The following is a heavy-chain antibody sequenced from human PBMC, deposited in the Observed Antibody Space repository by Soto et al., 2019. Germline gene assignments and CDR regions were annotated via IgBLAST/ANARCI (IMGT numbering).Heavy chain of an antibody. J-gene: IGHJ3*02. V-gene: IGHV4-59*10. CDR3: ARAVGSGYYYPNDAFDI. Sequence: QVQLQQWGAGLLKPSETLSLTCAVYDGSFSGYYWSWIRQPAGKGLEWIGRIYTSGSTNYNPSLKSRVTMSVDTSKNQFSLKLSSVTAADTAVYYCARAVGSGYYYPNDAFDIWGQGTMVTVSS. CDR1: DGSFSGYY. CDR2: IYTSGST. D-gene: IGHD3-22*01.